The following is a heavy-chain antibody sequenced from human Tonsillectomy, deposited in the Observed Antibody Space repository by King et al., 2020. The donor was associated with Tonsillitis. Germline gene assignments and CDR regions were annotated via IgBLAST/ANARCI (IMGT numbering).Heavy chain of an antibody. CDR1: GGIFSNYG. Sequence: QLVQSGAEVKKPGSSVKVSCKASGGIFSNYGINWVRQAPGQGLEWMGPIIPIFGKTNFAQKIQDRVTIAADESTSTAYLELSSLRSEDTAVYYCSAWWTTVITGNDAFEIWGQGTMVTVSS. V-gene: IGHV1-69*12. CDR3: SAWWTTVITGNDAFEI. D-gene: IGHD4-23*01. CDR2: IIPIFGKT. J-gene: IGHJ3*02.